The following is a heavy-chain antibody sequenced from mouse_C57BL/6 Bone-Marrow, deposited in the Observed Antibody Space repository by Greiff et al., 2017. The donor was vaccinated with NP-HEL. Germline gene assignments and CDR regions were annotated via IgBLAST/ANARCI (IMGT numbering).Heavy chain of an antibody. CDR3: ARDGDGYYDMDD. CDR2: SRNKANDYTT. V-gene: IGHV7-1*01. J-gene: IGHJ4*01. D-gene: IGHD2-3*01. Sequence: EVKLVESGGGLVQSGRSLRLSCATSGFTFSDFYMEWVRQAPGQGLEWIAASRNKANDYTTEYSSSVKGRFIVSRDTSQSILYLQMNALRAEDTAIYYCARDGDGYYDMDDWGQGTSVTVAS. CDR1: GFTFSDFY.